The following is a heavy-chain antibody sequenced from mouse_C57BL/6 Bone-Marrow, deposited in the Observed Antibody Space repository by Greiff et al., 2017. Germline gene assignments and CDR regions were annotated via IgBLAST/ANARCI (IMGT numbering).Heavy chain of an antibody. J-gene: IGHJ2*01. CDR1: GYTFTSYW. V-gene: IGHV1-7*01. CDR2: INPSSGYT. Sequence: QVHVKQSGAELAKPGASVKLSCTASGYTFTSYWMHWVKQRPGQGLEWIGYINPSSGYTKYNQKFKDKATLTADKSTSTAYMQLSSLTDEDSAVYYCARRLRHFDYWGQGTTLTVSA. CDR3: ARRLRHFDY. D-gene: IGHD2-4*01.